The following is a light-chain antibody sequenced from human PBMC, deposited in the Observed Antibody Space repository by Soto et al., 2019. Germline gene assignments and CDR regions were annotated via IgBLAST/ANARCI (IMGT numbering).Light chain of an antibody. CDR2: EVS. Sequence: QSVLAQRASGSGSTGQSITISCTGTSSDVGSYNLVSWYQQHPGKAPKLMIYEVSKRPSGVSNRFSGSKSGNTASLTISGLQAEDEADYYCCSYAGSSTYVFGTGTKVTVL. V-gene: IGLV2-23*02. CDR1: SSDVGSYNL. J-gene: IGLJ1*01. CDR3: CSYAGSSTYV.